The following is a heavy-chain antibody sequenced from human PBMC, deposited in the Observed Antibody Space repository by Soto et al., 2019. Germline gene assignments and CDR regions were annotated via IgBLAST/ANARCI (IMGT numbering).Heavy chain of an antibody. CDR2: IVVGSGNT. CDR1: GFTFTSSA. V-gene: IGHV1-58*02. J-gene: IGHJ6*04. D-gene: IGHD1-20*01. Sequence: SLKVSCKSSGFTFTSSAIQWVRQARGQRLEWIGWIVVGSGNTNYAQKFQERVTITRDMSTSTAYMELSSLRSEDTAVYYCAADDPNNWNVGGADYYYGMDVWGKGTTVTVSS. CDR3: AADDPNNWNVGGADYYYGMDV.